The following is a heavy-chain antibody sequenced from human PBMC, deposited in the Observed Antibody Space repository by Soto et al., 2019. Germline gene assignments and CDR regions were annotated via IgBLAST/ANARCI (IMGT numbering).Heavy chain of an antibody. J-gene: IGHJ3*02. V-gene: IGHV3-23*01. CDR1: GFIFSTYA. CDR2: ISGSGGRT. D-gene: IGHD4-4*01. Sequence: GGSLRLSCAASGFIFSTYAMNWVRQAPGKGLEWVSTISGSGGRTYYADSVKGRFTISRDNSKNTLYLQMNSLRAEDTAIYYCAKGADDSNTFDIWGPGTVVTVSS. CDR3: AKGADDSNTFDI.